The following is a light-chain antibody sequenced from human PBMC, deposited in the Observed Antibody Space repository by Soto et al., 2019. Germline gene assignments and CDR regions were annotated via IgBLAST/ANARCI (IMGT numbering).Light chain of an antibody. CDR2: DVS. CDR3: CSYAGSYTLSVV. Sequence: ALTQPRSVSGSPGQSVTISCTGTSSDVGGYNYVSWYQQHPGKAPKLMIYDVSKRPSGVPDRFSGSKSGNTASLTISGLQAEDEADYYCCSYAGSYTLSVVFGGGTKLTVL. V-gene: IGLV2-11*01. CDR1: SSDVGGYNY. J-gene: IGLJ2*01.